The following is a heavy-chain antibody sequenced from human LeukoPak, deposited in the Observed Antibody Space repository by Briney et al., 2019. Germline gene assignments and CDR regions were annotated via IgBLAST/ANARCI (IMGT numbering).Heavy chain of an antibody. J-gene: IGHJ5*01. CDR3: ARDSDCGGVNCTDS. D-gene: IGHD2-21*01. V-gene: IGHV4-39*07. Sequence: PSETLSLTCTVSGGSITSSSDYWVWIRQPPGKGPEWIGSISYRGSTYYRPTYYKPSLKSRVTMSLDTSKKHFSLKLTSVTAADTAIYYCARDSDCGGVNCTDSWGQGRLVTVSS. CDR2: ISYRGSTYYRPT. CDR1: GGSITSSSDY.